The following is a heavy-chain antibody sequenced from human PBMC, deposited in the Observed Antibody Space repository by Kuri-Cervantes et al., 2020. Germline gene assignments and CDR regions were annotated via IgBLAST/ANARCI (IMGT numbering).Heavy chain of an antibody. CDR2: INAGNGNT. CDR3: ARGYSSSWYGWDYGMDV. Sequence: ASVKVSCKASGYTLTSYAMHWVRQAPGQRLEWMGWINAGNGNTKYSQKFQGRVTITRDTSTSTAYMELRSLRSDDTAVYYCARGYSSSWYGWDYGMDVWGQGTTVTVSS. D-gene: IGHD6-13*01. V-gene: IGHV1-3*01. CDR1: GYTLTSYA. J-gene: IGHJ6*02.